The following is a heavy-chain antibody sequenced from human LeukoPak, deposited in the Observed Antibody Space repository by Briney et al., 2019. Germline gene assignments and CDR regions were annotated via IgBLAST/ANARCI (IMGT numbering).Heavy chain of an antibody. CDR2: IKEDGSEK. V-gene: IGHV3-7*01. CDR3: AGERDMTTIWEIFEY. J-gene: IGHJ4*02. Sequence: PGGSLRLSCAASGFTFRNYWMSWVRQAPGKGLEWVANIKEDGSEKYYVDSVKGRFTISRDNAKNSLYLQMNSLRADDTAVYYGAGERDMTTIWEIFEYWGQGVLVSVSS. CDR1: GFTFRNYW. D-gene: IGHD5-24*01.